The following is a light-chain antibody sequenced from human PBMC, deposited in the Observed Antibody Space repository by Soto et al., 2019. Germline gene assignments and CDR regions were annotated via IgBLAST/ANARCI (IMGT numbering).Light chain of an antibody. V-gene: IGKV3-11*01. J-gene: IGKJ4*01. CDR3: QQRNDWVT. CDR2: DAS. CDR1: QSIRNY. Sequence: EVVLTQSPATLSLSPGERATLSCRASQSIRNYLAWYQQKPGQAPRLLIYDASNRATGIPARFSGSGSGTDFILNISSLEPVDSGVYYCQQRNDWVTFGGGTKVEIK.